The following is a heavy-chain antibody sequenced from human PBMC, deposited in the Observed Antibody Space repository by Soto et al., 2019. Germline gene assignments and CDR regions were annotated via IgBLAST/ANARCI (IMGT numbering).Heavy chain of an antibody. V-gene: IGHV4-4*07. CDR2: IYTSGST. CDR3: ARDHYYGSGSYFIS. J-gene: IGHJ4*02. D-gene: IGHD3-10*01. Sequence: PSETLSLTCTVSGGSISSYYWSWIRQPAGKGLEWIGRIYTSGSTNYNPSLKSRVTMSVDTSKNQFSLKLSSVTAADTAVYYCARDHYYGSGSYFISWGQGTLVTVSS. CDR1: GGSISSYY.